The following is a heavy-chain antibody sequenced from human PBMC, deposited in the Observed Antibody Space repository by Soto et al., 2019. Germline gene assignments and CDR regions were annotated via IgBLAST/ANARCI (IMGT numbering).Heavy chain of an antibody. CDR1: GYTFTGYY. CDR2: INPNSGGT. V-gene: IGHV1-2*02. Sequence: PSVKVSCKASGYTFTGYYMHWVRQAPGQGLEWMGWINPNSGGTNYAQKFQGRVTMTEDTSTDTAYMELSSLRSEDTAVYYCAATSITMIVVVITPGAFDIWGQGTMVTVSS. J-gene: IGHJ3*02. D-gene: IGHD3-22*01. CDR3: AATSITMIVVVITPGAFDI.